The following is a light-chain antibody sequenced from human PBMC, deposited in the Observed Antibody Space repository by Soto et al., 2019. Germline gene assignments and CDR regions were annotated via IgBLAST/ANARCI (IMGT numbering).Light chain of an antibody. J-gene: IGKJ2*01. Sequence: DIQMTQSPSTLSAPVGDRVTITCRASQSISTWLAWYQQKPGKAPKLLIYDASSLQSGVPSRFSGHGSGTDFTLTISSLQPDDFATYYCQQYNSYTTFGQGTKVDIK. CDR2: DAS. CDR3: QQYNSYTT. CDR1: QSISTW. V-gene: IGKV1-5*01.